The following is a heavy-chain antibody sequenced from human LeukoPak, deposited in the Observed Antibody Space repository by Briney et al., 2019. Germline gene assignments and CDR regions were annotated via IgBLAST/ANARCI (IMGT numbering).Heavy chain of an antibody. CDR3: ARDNAVYYDFWSGYYTPGYYYYYGMDV. J-gene: IGHJ6*02. V-gene: IGHV1-46*01. CDR2: INPSGGST. CDR1: GYTFTSYY. Sequence: ASVKVSCKASGYTFTSYYMHWVRQAPGQGLEWMGIINPSGGSTCYAQKFQGRVTMTRDTSTSTVYMELSSLRSEDTAVYYCARDNAVYYDFWSGYYTPGYYYYYGMDVWGQGTTVTVSS. D-gene: IGHD3-3*01.